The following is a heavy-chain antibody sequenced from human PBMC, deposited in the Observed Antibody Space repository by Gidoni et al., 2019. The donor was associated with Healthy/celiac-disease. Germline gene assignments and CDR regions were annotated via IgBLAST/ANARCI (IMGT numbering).Heavy chain of an antibody. CDR2: MSGSGGST. J-gene: IGHJ5*02. V-gene: IGHV3-23*01. CDR1: GFTFTGYA. Sequence: EVQRLESGGGVVQPGGSLRLTCAASGFTFTGYAMSWVRQAPGKGLGWVSAMSGSGGSTYYADSVKGRFTISRDNSKNTLYLQINTLRAEDTAVYYCAKVDIVEAPLWLDPWGQGTLVTVSS. CDR3: AKVDIVEAPLWLDP. D-gene: IGHD1-26*01.